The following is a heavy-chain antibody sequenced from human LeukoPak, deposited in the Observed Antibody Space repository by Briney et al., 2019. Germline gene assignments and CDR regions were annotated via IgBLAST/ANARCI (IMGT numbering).Heavy chain of an antibody. CDR1: GFTFSSYG. CDR2: IRYDGSNK. J-gene: IGHJ3*02. V-gene: IGHV3-30*02. D-gene: IGHD4-17*01. CDR3: ANLHDYGDSNDAFDI. Sequence: GGSLRLSCAASGFTFSSYGMHWVRQAPGKGLEWVAFIRYDGSNKYYAGSVKGRFTISRDNSKNTLYLQMNSLRAEDTAVYYCANLHDYGDSNDAFDIWGQGTMVTVSS.